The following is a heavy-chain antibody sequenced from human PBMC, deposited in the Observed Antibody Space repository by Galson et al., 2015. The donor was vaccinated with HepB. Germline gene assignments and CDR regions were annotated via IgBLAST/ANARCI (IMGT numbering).Heavy chain of an antibody. Sequence: SVKVSCKASGYTFTGYYMHWVRQAPGQGLEWMGWINPNSGGTNYAQKFQGRVTMTRDTSISTAYMELSRLRSDDTAVYYCARDTGRRWLQFPYYYYGMDVWGQGTTVTVSS. CDR2: INPNSGGT. CDR3: ARDTGRRWLQFPYYYYGMDV. J-gene: IGHJ6*02. D-gene: IGHD5-24*01. CDR1: GYTFTGYY. V-gene: IGHV1-2*02.